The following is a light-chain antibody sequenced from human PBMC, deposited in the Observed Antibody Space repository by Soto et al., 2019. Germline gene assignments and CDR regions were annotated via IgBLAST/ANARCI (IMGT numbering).Light chain of an antibody. CDR3: QQDYNLPFT. CDR1: QSVSSY. Sequence: EIVLTQSPSTLSFSPWERSTLSFMASQSVSSYLSCYQQKPGQAPRLIISGASTRATGTPARFSGSGSGTDFTLTISSLQPEDFAVYYCQQDYNLPFTFGQGTRLEI. J-gene: IGKJ5*01. V-gene: IGKV3D-7*01. CDR2: GAS.